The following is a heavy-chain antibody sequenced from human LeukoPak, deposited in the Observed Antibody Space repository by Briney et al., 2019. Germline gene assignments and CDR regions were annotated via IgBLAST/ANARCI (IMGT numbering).Heavy chain of an antibody. CDR3: ARGADHGGSYYPD. CDR2: MKTDGTRI. V-gene: IGHV3-74*01. Sequence: QTGGSLRLSCAASGFMFSNSWMYWVRQGPGKGPVWVSRMKTDGTRIEYADSVKGRFTISRDNAKNTLFLQMSSLRVEDTAVYYCARGADHGGSYYPDWGQGTRVTVSS. D-gene: IGHD3-10*01. J-gene: IGHJ4*02. CDR1: GFMFSNSW.